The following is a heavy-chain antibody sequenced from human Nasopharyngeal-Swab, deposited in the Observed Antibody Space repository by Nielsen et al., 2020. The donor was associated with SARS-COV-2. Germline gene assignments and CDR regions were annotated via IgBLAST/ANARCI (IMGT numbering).Heavy chain of an antibody. CDR2: IYHSGST. CDR1: GGSISSGGYS. V-gene: IGHV4-30-2*01. D-gene: IGHD2-15*01. J-gene: IGHJ4*02. Sequence: SETLSLTCAVSGGSISSGGYSWSWILQPPGKGLVWIGYIYHSGSTYYNPSLKSRVTISVDRSKNHFSLKLSSVTAADTAVYYCAGGYCSGGSCHTENNFDYWGQGTLVTVSS. CDR3: AGGYCSGGSCHTENNFDY.